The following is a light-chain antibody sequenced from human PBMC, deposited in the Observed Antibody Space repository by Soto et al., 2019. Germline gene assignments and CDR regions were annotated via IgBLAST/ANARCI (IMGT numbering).Light chain of an antibody. V-gene: IGLV2-14*01. CDR3: SSYTSTSTLDV. CDR1: SSDVGGYNY. CDR2: DVS. J-gene: IGLJ1*01. Sequence: QSVLTQHASVSWSPGQSITISCTGTSSDVGGYNYVSWYQQHPGRAPKLMIYDVSNRPSGVSDRFSGSKSGNTASLTISGLQADDEADYYCSSYTSTSTLDVFGTGTKLTVL.